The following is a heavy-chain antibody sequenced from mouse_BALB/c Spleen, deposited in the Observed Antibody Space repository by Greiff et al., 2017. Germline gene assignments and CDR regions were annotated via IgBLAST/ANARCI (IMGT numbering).Heavy chain of an antibody. D-gene: IGHD4-1*01. CDR3: TRDQERAGLGPFAY. J-gene: IGHJ3*01. CDR1: GFTFSSYT. CDR2: ISSGGSYT. Sequence: EVKLMESGGGLVKPGGSLKLSCAASGFTFSSYTMSWVRQTPEKRLEWVATISSGGSYTYYPDSVKGRFTISRDNAKNTLYLQMSSLKSEDTAMYYCTRDQERAGLGPFAYWGQGTLVTVSA. V-gene: IGHV5-6-4*01.